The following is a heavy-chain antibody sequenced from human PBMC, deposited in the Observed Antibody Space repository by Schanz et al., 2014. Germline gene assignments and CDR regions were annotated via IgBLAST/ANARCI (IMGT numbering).Heavy chain of an antibody. D-gene: IGHD2-2*01. CDR2: ISAYNGNT. CDR3: ARDRRRYCSTASCLHDNWFDP. CDR1: GYDFHIYA. V-gene: IGHV1-18*01. Sequence: QILLVQPGPEVKKPGASVTVSCKASGYDFHIYAYSWVRQAPGQGLEWMGWISAYNGNTNYAQKLQGRVTMTTDTSTGTAYMELRSLRSDDTAVYYCARDRRRYCSTASCLHDNWFDPWGQGTLVIVSS. J-gene: IGHJ5*02.